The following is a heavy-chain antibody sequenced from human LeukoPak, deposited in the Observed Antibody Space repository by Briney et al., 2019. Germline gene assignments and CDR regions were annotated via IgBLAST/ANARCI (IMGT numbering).Heavy chain of an antibody. V-gene: IGHV5-51*01. Sequence: HGESLLIFCWGSSGIFISYCSGCGLQMPGKGLEWMGIIYPGDSDTRYSPSFQGQVTISADKSLTTAYLQWSSLKASDTAMYYCARGFESTWLEYWGQGTLVTVSS. CDR3: ARGFESTWLEY. J-gene: IGHJ1*01. CDR1: SGIFISYC. D-gene: IGHD6-13*01. CDR2: IYPGDSDT.